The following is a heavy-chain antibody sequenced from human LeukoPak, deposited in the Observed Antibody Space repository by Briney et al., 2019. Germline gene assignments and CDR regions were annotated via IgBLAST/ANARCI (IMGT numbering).Heavy chain of an antibody. CDR3: ANTRDYVWGTLDY. J-gene: IGHJ4*02. D-gene: IGHD3-16*01. Sequence: PSETLSLTCTVSGASISSYYYNWIRQPAGKGLEWIGRIYTSGSTNYNPSLKSRVTMSVDTSKNQFSLKLSSVTAADTAVYYCANTRDYVWGTLDYWGQGTLVTVSP. CDR1: GASISSYY. V-gene: IGHV4-4*07. CDR2: IYTSGST.